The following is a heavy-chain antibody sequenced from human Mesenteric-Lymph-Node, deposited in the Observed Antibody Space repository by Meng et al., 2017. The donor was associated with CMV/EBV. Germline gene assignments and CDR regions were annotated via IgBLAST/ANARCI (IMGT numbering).Heavy chain of an antibody. CDR1: GFTFSSYS. Sequence: GESLKISCAASGFTFSSYSMNWVRQAPGKGLEWVAFISYDGSNKYYADSVKGRFTTSKDNSKNTLYLQMNSLRVEDTAVYYCARDYSVTGWPPDYWGQGTLVTVSS. CDR3: ARDYSVTGWPPDY. D-gene: IGHD6-19*01. V-gene: IGHV3-30*03. J-gene: IGHJ4*02. CDR2: ISYDGSNK.